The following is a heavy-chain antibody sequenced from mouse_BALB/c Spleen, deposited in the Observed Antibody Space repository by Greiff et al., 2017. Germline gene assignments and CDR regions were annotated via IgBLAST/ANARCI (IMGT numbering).Heavy chain of an antibody. CDR3: ARRDGTRGYFDV. V-gene: IGHV1-7*01. D-gene: IGHD4-1*01. Sequence: QVQLQQSGAELAKPGASVKMSCKASGYTFTSYWMHWVKQRPGQGLEWIGYINPSTGYTEYNQKFKDKATLTADKSSSTAYMQLSSLTSEDSAVYYCARRDGTRGYFDVWGAGTTVTVAS. J-gene: IGHJ1*01. CDR1: GYTFTSYW. CDR2: INPSTGYT.